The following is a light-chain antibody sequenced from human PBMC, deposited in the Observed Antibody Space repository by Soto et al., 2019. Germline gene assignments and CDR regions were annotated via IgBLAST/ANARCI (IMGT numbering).Light chain of an antibody. CDR2: DVS. CDR3: SSYTSSSTYV. J-gene: IGLJ1*01. Sequence: QSVLTQPASVSGSPGQSITISCTGTRSDVGNYNYVSWYQQHPGKAPKLMIHDVSNRPSGVSNRFSGSKSGKTASLTISGLQAEDEADYYCSSYTSSSTYVFGTGTKVTVL. CDR1: RSDVGNYNY. V-gene: IGLV2-14*01.